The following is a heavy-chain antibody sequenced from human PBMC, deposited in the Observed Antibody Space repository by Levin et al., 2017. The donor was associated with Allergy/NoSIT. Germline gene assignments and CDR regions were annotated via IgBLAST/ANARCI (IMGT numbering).Heavy chain of an antibody. Sequence: GGSLRLSCAASGFSVSSNYMSWVRQPPGKGLEWVSVMYPGSSTYNADSVKGRFTISRDNSKNTLFLQMNSLRAEDTAVCYCARVVYGRGATIYTSCYMDVWGKGTTVTVSS. CDR2: MYPGSST. V-gene: IGHV3-66*01. D-gene: IGHD5-24*01. CDR3: ARVVYGRGATIYTSCYMDV. J-gene: IGHJ6*03. CDR1: GFSVSSNY.